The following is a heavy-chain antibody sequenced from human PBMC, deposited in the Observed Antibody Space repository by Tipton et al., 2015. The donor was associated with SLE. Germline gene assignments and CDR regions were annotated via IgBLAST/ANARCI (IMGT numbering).Heavy chain of an antibody. CDR1: GFTFGDCA. D-gene: IGHD2-15*01. CDR3: TRVACSGGTCPDDY. CDR2: IRSRDYGGTP. Sequence: RSLRLSCTASGFTFGDCAMGWVRQAPGKGLEWVTFIRSRDYGGTPEYAASVRGRFTISRDDSRSIAYLQINGLKTEDTAVYYCTRVACSGGTCPDDYWGQGTLVTVSS. V-gene: IGHV3-49*04. J-gene: IGHJ4*02.